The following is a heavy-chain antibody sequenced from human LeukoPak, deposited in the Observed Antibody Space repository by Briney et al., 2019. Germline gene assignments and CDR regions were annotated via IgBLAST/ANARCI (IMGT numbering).Heavy chain of an antibody. Sequence: SETLSLTCTVSGGSISSSSYYWGWIRQPPRRGLEWIGSIYYSGSTYYNPSLKSRVTISVDTSKNQFSLKLSSVTAADTAVYYCARDKYCSGGSCYSGGDWFDPWGQGTLVTVSS. D-gene: IGHD2-15*01. CDR2: IYYSGST. J-gene: IGHJ5*02. V-gene: IGHV4-39*07. CDR3: ARDKYCSGGSCYSGGDWFDP. CDR1: GGSISSSSYY.